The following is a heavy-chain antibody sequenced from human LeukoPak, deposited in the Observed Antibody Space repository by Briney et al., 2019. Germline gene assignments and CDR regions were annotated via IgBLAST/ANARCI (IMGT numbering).Heavy chain of an antibody. CDR3: ARKYYYDSSGYYYAPEDY. D-gene: IGHD3-22*01. CDR2: ISAYNGNT. Sequence: ASVKVSCKASGYTFTSYSISWVRQAPGQGLEWMGWISAYNGNTNYAQKLQGRVTMTTDTSTSTAYMELRSLRSDDTAVYYCARKYYYDSSGYYYAPEDYWGQGTLVTVSS. V-gene: IGHV1-18*01. CDR1: GYTFTSYS. J-gene: IGHJ4*02.